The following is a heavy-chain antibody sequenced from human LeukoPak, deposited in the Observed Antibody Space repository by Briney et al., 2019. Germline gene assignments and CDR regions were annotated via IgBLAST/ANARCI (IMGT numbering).Heavy chain of an antibody. CDR1: GFTFSSHA. V-gene: IGHV3-30-3*01. J-gene: IGHJ4*02. CDR3: ARDLGVREVDSSSLFDY. Sequence: PGRSLRLSCAASGFTFSSHAMHWVRQAPGKGLEWVAVISYDGSNKYYADSVKGRFTISRDNSKNTLYLQMNSLRAEDTAVYYCARDLGVREVDSSSLFDYWGQGTLVTVSS. D-gene: IGHD6-6*01. CDR2: ISYDGSNK.